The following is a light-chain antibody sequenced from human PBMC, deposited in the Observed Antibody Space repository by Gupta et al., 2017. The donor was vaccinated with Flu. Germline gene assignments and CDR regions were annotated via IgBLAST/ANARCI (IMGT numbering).Light chain of an antibody. V-gene: IGKV3-11*01. CDR1: QSVRRY. CDR2: DAS. J-gene: IGKJ4*01. Sequence: TLSLSPGERATLACRASQSVRRYLDWYQKKPRQAPPLLIYDASNRAKGSIAICSGSGGGTDGXLTINSXEPEDFEVYYCQQQTNSHPQIPFGXGTKVDIK. CDR3: QQQTNSHPQIP.